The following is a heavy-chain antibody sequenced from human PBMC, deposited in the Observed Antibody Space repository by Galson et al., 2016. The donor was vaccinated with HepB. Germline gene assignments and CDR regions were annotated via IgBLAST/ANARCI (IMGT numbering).Heavy chain of an antibody. V-gene: IGHV1-69*13. Sequence: SVKVSCKASGDTFSSYAISWVRQAPGQGLEWMGGIIPTFGPATYAQKLQGRVTITADESTSTAYMDLSSLRSEDTAVYFCARGVGGTLEEYFQHWGQGTLVTVSS. CDR1: GDTFSSYA. CDR2: IIPTFGPA. CDR3: ARGVGGTLEEYFQH. J-gene: IGHJ1*01. D-gene: IGHD1-26*01.